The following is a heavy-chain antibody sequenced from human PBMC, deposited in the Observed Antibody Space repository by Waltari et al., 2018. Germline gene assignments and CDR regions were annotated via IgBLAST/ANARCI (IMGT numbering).Heavy chain of an antibody. D-gene: IGHD3-22*01. J-gene: IGHJ4*02. CDR3: ARRGDYYDFDY. Sequence: EVQLVQSGAEVKKPGESLKISCKGSGYIFISYWIAWVRQMPGKGQEWMGIIYSGGSDIRYSPSFQGQVTISADKSFSTAYLQWSSLKASDTAMYYCARRGDYYDFDYWGQGTLVTVSS. CDR2: IYSGGSDI. CDR1: GYIFISYW. V-gene: IGHV5-51*01.